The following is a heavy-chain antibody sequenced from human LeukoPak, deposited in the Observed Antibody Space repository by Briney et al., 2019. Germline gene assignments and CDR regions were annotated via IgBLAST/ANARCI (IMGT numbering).Heavy chain of an antibody. CDR3: ARPRGSHPWYFDY. J-gene: IGHJ4*02. CDR1: GGSISSYY. V-gene: IGHV4-59*01. Sequence: PSETLSLTCTVSGGSISSYYWSWIRQPPGKGLEWIGYIYYSGSTNYNPSLKSRVTISVDTSKNQFSLKLSSVTAADTAVYHCARPRGSHPWYFDYWGQGNLVTVSS. D-gene: IGHD3-16*01. CDR2: IYYSGST.